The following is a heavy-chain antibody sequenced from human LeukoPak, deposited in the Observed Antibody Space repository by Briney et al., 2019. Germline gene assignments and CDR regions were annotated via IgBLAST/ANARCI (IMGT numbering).Heavy chain of an antibody. CDR3: ARGLVGGGYASYNWFDP. CDR1: GGSISSGGYY. CDR2: IYYSGST. Sequence: SETLSLTCTVSGGSISSGGYYWSWIRQHPGKGPEWIGYIYYSGSTYYNPSLKSRVTISVDTSKNQFSLKLSSVTAADTAVYYCARGLVGGGYASYNWFDPWGQGTLVTVSS. V-gene: IGHV4-31*03. J-gene: IGHJ5*02. D-gene: IGHD5-12*01.